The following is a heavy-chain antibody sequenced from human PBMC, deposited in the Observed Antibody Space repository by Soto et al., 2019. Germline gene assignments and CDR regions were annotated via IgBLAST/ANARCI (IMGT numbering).Heavy chain of an antibody. CDR2: VSAYNGNT. CDR1: GYTFSNDA. V-gene: IGHV1-18*01. Sequence: QVQLVQSGAAVKKPWASVKVSCKASGYTFSNDAITWVRQAPRQGLERMGWVSAYNGNTNYAQKFKDRVTMTTDTATSTAYMEIRSLRYDDTAVYFCARASLYYWNYMMYWGQGTLVTVSS. D-gene: IGHD1-7*01. CDR3: ARASLYYWNYMMY. J-gene: IGHJ4*02.